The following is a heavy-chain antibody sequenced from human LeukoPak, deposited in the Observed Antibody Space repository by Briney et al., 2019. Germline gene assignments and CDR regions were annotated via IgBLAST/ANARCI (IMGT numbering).Heavy chain of an antibody. Sequence: QPGGSLRLSCAASGFTVSSNYMSWVRQAPGKGLVLISNINSDGSGTTYADSVKGRFTISRDNSKNTLYLQMNSLRTEDTAVYYRARDSSPWYYYDRSGANGFDPWGQGTLVTVSS. J-gene: IGHJ5*02. CDR2: INSDGSGT. D-gene: IGHD3-22*01. CDR1: GFTVSSNY. CDR3: ARDSSPWYYYDRSGANGFDP. V-gene: IGHV3-53*05.